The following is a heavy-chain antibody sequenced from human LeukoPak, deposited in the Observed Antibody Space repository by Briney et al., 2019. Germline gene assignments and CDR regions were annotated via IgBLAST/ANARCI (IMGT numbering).Heavy chain of an antibody. V-gene: IGHV5-10-1*01. J-gene: IGHJ5*02. CDR2: IDPSESYT. CDR3: ARHHSSNWRGFDP. CDR1: GYSFTSYW. D-gene: IGHD6-13*01. Sequence: GESLKISCKGSGYSFTSYWITWVRQMPGKGLEWMGWIDPSESYTNYSPYFQGHVTISADKSISTAYLQWSSLKASDTDMYYCARHHSSNWRGFDPWGHGTLVTVSS.